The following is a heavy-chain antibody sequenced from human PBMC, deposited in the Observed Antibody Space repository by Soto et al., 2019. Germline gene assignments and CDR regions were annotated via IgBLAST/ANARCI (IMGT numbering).Heavy chain of an antibody. CDR3: ARDDSSGYYNDY. Sequence: SETLSLTCTVSGGSISSSSYYWGWIRQPPGKGLEWIGSIYYSGSTYYNPSLKSRVTISVDTSKNQFSLKLSSVTAADTAVYYCARDDSSGYYNDYWGQGTLVTVSS. J-gene: IGHJ4*02. D-gene: IGHD3-22*01. CDR1: GGSISSSSYY. CDR2: IYYSGST. V-gene: IGHV4-39*01.